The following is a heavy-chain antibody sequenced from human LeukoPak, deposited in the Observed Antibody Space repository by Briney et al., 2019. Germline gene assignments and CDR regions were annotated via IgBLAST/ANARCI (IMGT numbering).Heavy chain of an antibody. CDR1: GYTCTGNY. V-gene: IGHV1-2*02. J-gene: IGHJ2*01. CDR3: ARAFLLLEWPLEYFDL. D-gene: IGHD3-3*01. CDR2: INCNSGDT. Sequence: ASVKVSCKASGYTCTGNYIHWVRQAPGQGLEWMGWINCNSGDTNYAPRFQGRVSMTRDTSINTAYMDMSMLRSDDTAVYYCARAFLLLEWPLEYFDLWGRGTLVTVSS.